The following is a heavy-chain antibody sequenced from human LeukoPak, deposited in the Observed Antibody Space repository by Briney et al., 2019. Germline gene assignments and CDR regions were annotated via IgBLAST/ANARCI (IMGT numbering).Heavy chain of an antibody. J-gene: IGHJ4*02. Sequence: SETLSLTCAVYGGSFSGYYWSWIRQPPGKGLEWIGEINHSGSTNYNPSLKSRVTISVDTSKNQFSLKLSSVTAADTAVYYCARPMKSLWLPYDYWGQGTLVTVSS. CDR2: INHSGST. CDR1: GGSFSGYY. D-gene: IGHD5-24*01. V-gene: IGHV4-34*01. CDR3: ARPMKSLWLPYDY.